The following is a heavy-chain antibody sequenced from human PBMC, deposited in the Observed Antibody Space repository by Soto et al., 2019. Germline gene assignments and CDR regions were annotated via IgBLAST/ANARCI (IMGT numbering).Heavy chain of an antibody. CDR3: ARDRITTRGDAFDL. CDR2: IIPIPDIT. D-gene: IGHD3-3*01. CDR1: GGTFSTYI. Sequence: QVQLVQSGAEVRKPGSSVKVSCKAPGGTFSTYIISWVRQAPGQGLEWMGRIIPIPDITNYAQKFQGRVTVTADRSTSTAYMELTRLKSEDTAVYYFARDRITTRGDAFDLWGQGTMVTVSS. V-gene: IGHV1-69*08. J-gene: IGHJ3*01.